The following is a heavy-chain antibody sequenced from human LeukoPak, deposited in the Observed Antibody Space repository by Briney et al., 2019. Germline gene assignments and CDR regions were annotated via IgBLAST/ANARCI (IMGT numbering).Heavy chain of an antibody. CDR1: GDSISPWY. Sequence: PSETLSLTCIVSGDSISPWYWSWIRQPPGQGLEWIGHVHYSGSTDYNASLKSRVTISVDASKNQFSLKMRSVTAADTAMYYCVRQTWLLDYWGQGILVTVSS. CDR3: VRQTWLLDY. D-gene: IGHD3-9*01. V-gene: IGHV4-59*08. J-gene: IGHJ4*02. CDR2: VHYSGST.